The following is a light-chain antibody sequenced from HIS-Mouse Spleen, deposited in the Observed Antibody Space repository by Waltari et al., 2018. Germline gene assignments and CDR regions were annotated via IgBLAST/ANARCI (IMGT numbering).Light chain of an antibody. CDR2: RNN. CDR1: SPNLGSNY. CDR3: AAWDDSLSGRV. J-gene: IGLJ3*02. V-gene: IGLV1-47*01. Sequence: QSVLTQPPSASGTPGQRVTISCSGISPNLGSNYVYWYQQLPGTAPKLLIYRNNQRPSGVPDRFSGSKSGTSASLAISGLRSEDEADYYCAAWDDSLSGRVFGGGTKLTVL.